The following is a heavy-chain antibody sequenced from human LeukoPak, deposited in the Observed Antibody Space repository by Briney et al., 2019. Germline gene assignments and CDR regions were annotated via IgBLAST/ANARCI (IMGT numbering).Heavy chain of an antibody. V-gene: IGHV1-24*01. Sequence: ASVKVSCKVSGYTLTELSMHWVRQAPGKGLEWMGGFDPEDGETIYAQKFQGRVTMTEDTSTDTAYMELSSLGSEDTAVYYRVGLHGFAFDIWGQGTMVTVSS. CDR1: GYTLTELS. CDR2: FDPEDGET. D-gene: IGHD3-10*01. CDR3: VGLHGFAFDI. J-gene: IGHJ3*02.